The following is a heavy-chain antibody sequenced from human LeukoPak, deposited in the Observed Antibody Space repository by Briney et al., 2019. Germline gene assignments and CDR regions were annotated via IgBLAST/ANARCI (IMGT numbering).Heavy chain of an antibody. CDR2: ISAYNGNT. J-gene: IGHJ6*03. D-gene: IGHD2-15*01. V-gene: IGHV1-18*01. CDR1: GYTFTSYG. Sequence: ASVKVSCKASGYTFTSYGISWVRQAPGQGLEWMGWISAYNGNTNYAQKLQGRVTMTTDTSTSTAYMELRSLRSDDTAVYYCARDGGLYCSGGSCYSSYYYYYMDVWGKGPTVTVSS. CDR3: ARDGGLYCSGGSCYSSYYYYYMDV.